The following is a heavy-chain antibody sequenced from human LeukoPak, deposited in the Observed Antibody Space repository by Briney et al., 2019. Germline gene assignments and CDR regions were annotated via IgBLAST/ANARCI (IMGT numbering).Heavy chain of an antibody. CDR3: AREGSYYYYGMDV. V-gene: IGHV3-53*01. D-gene: IGHD3-10*01. Sequence: GGSLRLSCAASGFSLSDAWMNWVRQAPGKGLEWVSVIYSGGSTYYADSVKGRFTISRDNSKNTLYLQMNSLRAEDTAVYYCAREGSYYYYGMDVWGQGTTVTVSS. CDR1: GFSLSDAW. J-gene: IGHJ6*02. CDR2: IYSGGST.